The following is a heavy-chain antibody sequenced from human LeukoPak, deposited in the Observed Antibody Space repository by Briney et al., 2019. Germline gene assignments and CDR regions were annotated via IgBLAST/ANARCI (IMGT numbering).Heavy chain of an antibody. V-gene: IGHV3-21*04. J-gene: IGHJ4*02. CDR3: AISGYSSGWYYFDY. Sequence: PGGSLRLSCAASGFTFISYSMNWVRQAPGKGLEWVSSISSNGKSAFHADSVKGRFTISRDNARNSLFLEMRSLRAEDTAVCYCAISGYSSGWYYFDYWGQGTLVTVSS. CDR1: GFTFISYS. CDR2: ISSNGKSA. D-gene: IGHD6-19*01.